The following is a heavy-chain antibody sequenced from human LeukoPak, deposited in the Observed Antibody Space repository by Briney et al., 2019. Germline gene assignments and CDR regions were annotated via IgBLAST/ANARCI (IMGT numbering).Heavy chain of an antibody. V-gene: IGHV1-46*01. Sequence: ASVKVSCKASGYTFTTYYMHWVRQAPGQGLEWMGIINPSGGTTGYAQKFQGRLTMTRDTSTTTVYMELSSLRSEDTAVYYCARVRARGLRTNAFDIWGQGTMVTVSS. CDR2: INPSGGTT. CDR1: GYTFTTYY. CDR3: ARVRARGLRTNAFDI. D-gene: IGHD3-10*01. J-gene: IGHJ3*02.